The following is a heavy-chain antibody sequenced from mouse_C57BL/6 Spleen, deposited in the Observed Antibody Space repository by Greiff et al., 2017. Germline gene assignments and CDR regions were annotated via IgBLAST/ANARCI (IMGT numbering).Heavy chain of an antibody. J-gene: IGHJ4*01. CDR3: AIIHSNYYAMDY. CDR1: GYTFTSYW. D-gene: IGHD2-5*01. Sequence: QVQLQQPGAELVKPGASVKVSCKASGYTFTSYWMHWVKQRPGQGLEWIGRIHPADSDTNYNQKFKGKATLTVDKSSSTASMQLSSLTSEDSAVYYCAIIHSNYYAMDYWGKGTSVTVSS. CDR2: IHPADSDT. V-gene: IGHV1-74*01.